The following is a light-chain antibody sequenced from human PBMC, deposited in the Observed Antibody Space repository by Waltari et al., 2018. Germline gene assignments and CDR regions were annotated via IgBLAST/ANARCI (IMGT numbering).Light chain of an antibody. J-gene: IGLJ2*01. V-gene: IGLV2-14*01. CDR3: SSFTSINTLI. CDR1: SSDIGGYNY. CDR2: DVN. Sequence: QSALTQPASVSGSPGQSITISCTGTSSDIGGYNYVSWYQQHPGEVPNLMIYDVNKRPSGVSSRFSASKSGNTASLTISGLQAEDEADYYCSSFTSINTLIFGGGTKLTVL.